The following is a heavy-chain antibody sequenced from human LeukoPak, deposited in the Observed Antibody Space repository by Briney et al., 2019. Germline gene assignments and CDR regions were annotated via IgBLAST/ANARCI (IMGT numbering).Heavy chain of an antibody. CDR2: ISPIFDIA. D-gene: IGHD1-20*01. CDR1: GGTFSSYG. V-gene: IGHV1-69*04. J-gene: IGHJ5*02. CDR3: AREFRQSNWNDGHWFDP. Sequence: GASVKVSCKASGGTFSSYGIIWVRQAPGQGLEWMGRISPIFDIANYAQKFQGRVTITADTSTSTACMELSSLRSEDTAIYYCAREFRQSNWNDGHWFDPWGQGTLVTVSS.